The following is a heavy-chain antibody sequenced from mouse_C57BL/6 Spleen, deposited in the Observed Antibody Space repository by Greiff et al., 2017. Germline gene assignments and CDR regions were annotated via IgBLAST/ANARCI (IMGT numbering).Heavy chain of an antibody. CDR3: ARLDGSSPWFAY. CDR2: IDPSDSYT. V-gene: IGHV1-69*01. J-gene: IGHJ3*01. CDR1: GYTFTSYW. Sequence: QVQLQQSGAELVMPGASVKLSCKASGYTFTSYWMHWVKQRPGQGLEWIGEIDPSDSYTNYNQKFKGKSTLTVDKSSSTAYMQLSSLTSEDSAVYYCARLDGSSPWFAYWGQGTLVTVSA. D-gene: IGHD1-1*01.